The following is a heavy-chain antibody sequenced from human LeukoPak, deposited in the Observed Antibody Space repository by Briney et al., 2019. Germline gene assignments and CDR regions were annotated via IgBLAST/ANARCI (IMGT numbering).Heavy chain of an antibody. V-gene: IGHV3-30*18. CDR1: RSTFSRYG. CDR3: AKGKYPDSRCHYSLDYFAH. CDR2: ISYDGSNK. J-gene: IGHJ4*02. Sequence: GGSLRLSCAASRSTFSRYGMHSVRQAPGKRLEWVAVISYDGSNKGYADSVKGRFTLSRDNSKNTLYLHMNSLRAEDTAVYYCAKGKYPDSRCHYSLDYFAHWGQGTLVTVSS. D-gene: IGHD3-22*01.